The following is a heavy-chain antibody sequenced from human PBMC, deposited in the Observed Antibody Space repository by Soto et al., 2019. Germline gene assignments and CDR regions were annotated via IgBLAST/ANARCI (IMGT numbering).Heavy chain of an antibody. D-gene: IGHD1-26*01. V-gene: IGHV1-46*01. Sequence: SVKVSCKASGYTFPSYYMHWVRQAPGQGLEWMGMIDPSGGSTSDAQKFQGRVTMTRDTAASTVDIERSRRRSGDTSVYYCARVGNGSQGYSYGMEVSGQGTPVTPSS. CDR1: GYTFPSYY. J-gene: IGHJ6*01. CDR2: IDPSGGST. CDR3: ARVGNGSQGYSYGMEV.